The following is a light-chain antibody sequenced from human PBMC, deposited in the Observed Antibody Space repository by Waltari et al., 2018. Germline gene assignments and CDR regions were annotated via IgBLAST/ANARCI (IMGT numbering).Light chain of an antibody. CDR1: QSISIY. J-gene: IGKJ2*01. CDR2: TAS. CDR3: QQSYSTPYT. V-gene: IGKV1-39*01. Sequence: DIQMTQSPSSLSASVGERVTITCRASQSISIYLNWYQQIPGKAPKLLIYTASSLQSGVPSRFSGSGSGTDFTLTVSSVQPEDFATYYCQQSYSTPYTFGQGTKLEIK.